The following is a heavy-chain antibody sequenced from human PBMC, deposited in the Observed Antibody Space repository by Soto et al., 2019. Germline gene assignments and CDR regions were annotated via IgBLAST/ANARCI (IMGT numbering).Heavy chain of an antibody. V-gene: IGHV3-23*01. CDR2: IGGSGASI. Sequence: GGPLRLSCRAPGFPFSAFAMNWGLQAPGKGLEWVSGIGGSGASIYYADSVKGRFSISRYNFKTTVYLQRNRLRDEDTDVYYCARSVRVLSWFDSWGQGTLVTVSS. J-gene: IGHJ5*01. CDR1: GFPFSAFA. D-gene: IGHD3-10*01. CDR3: ARSVRVLSWFDS.